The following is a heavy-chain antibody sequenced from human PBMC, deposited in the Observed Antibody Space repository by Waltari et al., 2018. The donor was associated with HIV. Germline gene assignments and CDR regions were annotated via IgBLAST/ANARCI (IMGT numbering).Heavy chain of an antibody. J-gene: IGHJ4*02. V-gene: IGHV3-23*01. Sequence: EVQLLESGGGLVQPGGSLRLSCAASGFTFSSNAISWIRQAPGKGLELVSAISGSGGSTYYADSVKGRFTISRDNSKNTLYLQMNSLRAEDTAVYYCAKDRRYGDEGIIDYWGQGTLVTVSS. CDR1: GFTFSSNA. CDR2: ISGSGGST. CDR3: AKDRRYGDEGIIDY. D-gene: IGHD4-17*01.